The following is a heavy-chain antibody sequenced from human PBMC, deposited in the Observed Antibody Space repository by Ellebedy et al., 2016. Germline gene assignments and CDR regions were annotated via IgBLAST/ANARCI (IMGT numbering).Heavy chain of an antibody. D-gene: IGHD2-21*01. V-gene: IGHV1-18*01. CDR3: ARLWLPKPYFDY. J-gene: IGHJ4*02. CDR1: GYSFTSYG. Sequence: GESLKISCKGSGYSFTSYGISWVRQAPGQGLEWMGWISAYNGNTNYAQKLQGRVTMTTDTSTSTAYMELRSLRSDDTAVYYCARLWLPKPYFDYWGQGTLVTVSS. CDR2: ISAYNGNT.